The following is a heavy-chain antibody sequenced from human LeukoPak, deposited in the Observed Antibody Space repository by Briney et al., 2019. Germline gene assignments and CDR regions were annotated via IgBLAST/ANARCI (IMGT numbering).Heavy chain of an antibody. V-gene: IGHV3-74*01. CDR3: TRDEGSTWQRFDP. CDR1: GFTFSNYW. Sequence: GGSLRLSCAASGFTFSNYWMHWVRQVPGKGLVWVSRINSDGSSTHYADSVKGRFTISRDNAKNTLYLQMNNLRAEDTAMYYRTRDEGSTWQRFDPWGQGTLVTVSS. CDR2: INSDGSST. D-gene: IGHD3-10*01. J-gene: IGHJ5*02.